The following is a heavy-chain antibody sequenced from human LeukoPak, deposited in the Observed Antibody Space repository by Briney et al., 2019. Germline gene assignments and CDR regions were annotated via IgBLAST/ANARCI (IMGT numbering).Heavy chain of an antibody. CDR1: GGSISSYY. Sequence: PSETLSLTCTVSGGSISSYYWSWIRQPAGKGLEWIGRIYTSGSTNYNPSLKSRVTMSVDTSKNQFSLQLNSVTPEDTAVYYCARVRYGSGGYPEAFDIWGQGTMVTVSS. J-gene: IGHJ3*02. V-gene: IGHV4-4*07. CDR2: IYTSGST. CDR3: ARVRYGSGGYPEAFDI. D-gene: IGHD3-10*01.